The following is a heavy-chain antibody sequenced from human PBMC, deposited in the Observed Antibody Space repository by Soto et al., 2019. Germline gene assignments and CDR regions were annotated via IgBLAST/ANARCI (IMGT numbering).Heavy chain of an antibody. CDR3: AREGWGSLLDH. CDR1: GFTFSTYW. CDR2: IRPDGSQT. V-gene: IGHV3-7*04. D-gene: IGHD2-21*02. Sequence: GGSLRLSCEASGFTFSTYWMAWVRHVSGKGLEWVAHIRPDGSQTDYVDSVEGRFTVPRDNAKFSLYLHMNSLRAEDTAVYYCAREGWGSLLDHWGLGTLVTVSS. J-gene: IGHJ4*02.